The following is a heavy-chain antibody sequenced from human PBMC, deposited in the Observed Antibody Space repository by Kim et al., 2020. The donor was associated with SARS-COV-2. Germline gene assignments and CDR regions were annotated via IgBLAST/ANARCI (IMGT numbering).Heavy chain of an antibody. V-gene: IGHV3-30-3*01. CDR1: GFTFSSYA. Sequence: GGSLRLSCAASGFTFSSYAMHWVRQAPGKGLEWVAVISYDGSNKYYADSVKGRFTISRDNSKNTLYLQMNSLRAEDTAVYYCARDCSSTSCYGSCCYYGMDVWGQGTTVTVSS. CDR3: ARDCSSTSCYGSCCYYGMDV. J-gene: IGHJ6*02. CDR2: ISYDGSNK. D-gene: IGHD2-2*01.